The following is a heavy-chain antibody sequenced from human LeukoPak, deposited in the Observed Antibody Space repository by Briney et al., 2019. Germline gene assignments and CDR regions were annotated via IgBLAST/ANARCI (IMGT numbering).Heavy chain of an antibody. J-gene: IGHJ4*02. CDR1: GFTFSSYG. CDR2: ISYDGSNK. V-gene: IGHV3-30*18. Sequence: PGGSLRLSCAASGFTFSSYGMHWVRQAPGKGLEWVAVISYDGSNKYYADSVKGRFTISRDNSKNTLYLQMNSLRAEDTAVYYCAKVGTTYYYGSGSPSFFDYWGQGTLVTVSS. D-gene: IGHD3-10*01. CDR3: AKVGTTYYYGSGSPSFFDY.